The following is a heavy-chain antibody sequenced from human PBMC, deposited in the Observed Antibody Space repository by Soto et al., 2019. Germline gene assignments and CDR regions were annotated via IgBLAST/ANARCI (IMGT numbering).Heavy chain of an antibody. CDR3: AREEYGCNSGAENLFDY. CDR1: GGTFSSYT. D-gene: IGHD4-17*01. CDR2: IIPILGIA. Sequence: QVQLVQSGAEVKKPGSSVKVSCKASGGTFSSYTISWVRQAPGQGLEWMGRIIPILGIANQEQKFQGRVTITADKSTRTAYMELSSLRSEETAVYYCAREEYGCNSGAENLFDYWGQGTLVTVSS. V-gene: IGHV1-69*02. J-gene: IGHJ4*02.